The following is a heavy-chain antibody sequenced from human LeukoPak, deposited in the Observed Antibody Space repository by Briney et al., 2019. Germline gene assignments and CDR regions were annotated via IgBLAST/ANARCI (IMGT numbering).Heavy chain of an antibody. CDR3: ARDGYSGDAFDI. CDR1: GYSFTDYY. J-gene: IGHJ3*02. D-gene: IGHD1-26*01. V-gene: IGHV1-2*06. Sequence: GASVKVSCKASGYSFTDYYIHWVRQAPGQGLEWMGRMNPNSGGTDFAQKFQGRVTMTRDTSISTAYMEVSRLRSDDTAIYYCARDGYSGDAFDIWGQGTMVTVSS. CDR2: MNPNSGGT.